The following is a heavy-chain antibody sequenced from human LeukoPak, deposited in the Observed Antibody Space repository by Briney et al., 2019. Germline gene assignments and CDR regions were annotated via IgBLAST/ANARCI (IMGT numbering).Heavy chain of an antibody. Sequence: ASVKVSCKASGYTFTGYYMHWVRQAPGQGLEWMGWINPNSGGTNYAQKFQGRVTMTRDTSISTAYMELSRLRSDDTAVYYCARSAWCSSTSCYAFDDFWSGYPFDYWGQGTLVTVSP. J-gene: IGHJ4*02. CDR2: INPNSGGT. V-gene: IGHV1-2*02. CDR1: GYTFTGYY. D-gene: IGHD2-2*01. CDR3: ARSAWCSSTSCYAFDDFWSGYPFDY.